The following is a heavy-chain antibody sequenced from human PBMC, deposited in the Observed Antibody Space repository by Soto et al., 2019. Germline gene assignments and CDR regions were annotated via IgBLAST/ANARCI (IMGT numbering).Heavy chain of an antibody. V-gene: IGHV1-8*01. CDR1: GYTFTSYD. J-gene: IGHJ3*02. D-gene: IGHD3-16*02. Sequence: ASVKVSCKASGYTFTSYDINCVRQATGQVLEWMGWMNPESGNTGYAQKFQGRVTMTRNTSISTAYMELSSLRSEDTAVYYCARGLIMITFGGVIALDAFDIWGQGTMVTVSS. CDR3: ARGLIMITFGGVIALDAFDI. CDR2: MNPESGNT.